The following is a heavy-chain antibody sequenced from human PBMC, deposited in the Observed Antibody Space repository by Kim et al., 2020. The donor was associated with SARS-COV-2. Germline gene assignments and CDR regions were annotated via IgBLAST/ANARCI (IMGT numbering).Heavy chain of an antibody. CDR2: INPNSGGT. CDR1: GYTFTGYY. D-gene: IGHD3-22*01. CDR3: ARGRDYYDSSGYYFYFDY. Sequence: ASVKVSCKASGYTFTGYYMHWVRQAPGQGLEWMGWINPNSGGTNYAQKFQGRVTMTRDTSISTAYMELSRLRSDDTAVYYCARGRDYYDSSGYYFYFDYWGQGTLVTVSS. V-gene: IGHV1-2*02. J-gene: IGHJ4*02.